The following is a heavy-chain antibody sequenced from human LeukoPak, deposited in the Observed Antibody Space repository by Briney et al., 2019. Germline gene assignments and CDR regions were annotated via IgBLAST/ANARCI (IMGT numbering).Heavy chain of an antibody. Sequence: GGSLRLSCAASGFTFSSYAMHWVRQAPGKGLEYVSAISSNGGSTYYANSVKGRFTISRDNSKNTLYLQMNSLRAEDTAVYYCARDRRTPARLFDYWGQGTLVTVSS. CDR2: ISSNGGST. J-gene: IGHJ4*02. V-gene: IGHV3-64*01. CDR3: ARDRRTPARLFDY. CDR1: GFTFSSYA. D-gene: IGHD6-6*01.